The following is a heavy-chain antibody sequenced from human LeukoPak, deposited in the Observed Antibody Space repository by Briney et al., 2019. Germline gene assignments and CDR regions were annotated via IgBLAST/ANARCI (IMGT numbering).Heavy chain of an antibody. CDR1: GFIFSNYA. CDR2: ILYDGSNK. J-gene: IGHJ4*02. V-gene: IGHV3-30-3*01. D-gene: IGHD6-13*01. CDR3: ATRDQAAAGADY. Sequence: SGGSLRLSCAASGFIFSNYAMHWVRQAPGKGLEWVAVILYDGSNKYYADSVKGRFTISRDNSKNTLYLQMNGPRAEDTAVYYCATRDQAAAGADYWGQGTLVTVSS.